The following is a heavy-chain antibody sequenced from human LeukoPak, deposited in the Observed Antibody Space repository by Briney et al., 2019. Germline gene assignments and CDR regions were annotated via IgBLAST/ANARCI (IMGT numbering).Heavy chain of an antibody. CDR2: IWYDGSNK. CDR1: GFIFSNYA. V-gene: IGHV3-33*06. D-gene: IGHD3-22*01. Sequence: GGSLRLSCAASGFIFSNYAMSWVRQVPGKGLEWVAVIWYDGSNKYYADSVKGRFTISRDNSKNTLYLQMNSLRAEDTAVYYCAKEKGSSGYYQYYFDYWGQGTLVTVSS. J-gene: IGHJ4*02. CDR3: AKEKGSSGYYQYYFDY.